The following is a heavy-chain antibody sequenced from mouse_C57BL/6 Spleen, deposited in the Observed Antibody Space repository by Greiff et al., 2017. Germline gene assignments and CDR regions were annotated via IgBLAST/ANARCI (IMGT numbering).Heavy chain of an antibody. CDR1: GYTFTSYW. D-gene: IGHD2-1*01. CDR2: IYPSDSET. Sequence: VQLQQSGAELVRPGSSVKLSCKASGYTFTSYWMDWVKQRPGQGLEWIGNIYPSDSETHYNQKFKDKATLTVDKSSSTAYMQLSSLTSEDSAVYYCARKGIYSGFAYWGQGTLVTVSA. V-gene: IGHV1-61*01. CDR3: ARKGIYSGFAY. J-gene: IGHJ3*01.